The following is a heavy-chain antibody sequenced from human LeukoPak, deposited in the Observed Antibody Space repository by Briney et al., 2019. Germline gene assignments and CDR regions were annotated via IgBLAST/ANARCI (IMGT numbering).Heavy chain of an antibody. CDR2: IYHSGST. CDR1: NCSITSVYY. CDR3: ATVSDSSSWNYYYYMDV. D-gene: IGHD6-13*01. V-gene: IGHV4-38-2*02. J-gene: IGHJ6*03. Sequence: SETLSLTCTVSNCSITSVYYWGWIRQPPGKGLEWIGSIYHSGSTYSNPSLKSRVTISVDTSKNQFSLKLSSVTAADTAVYYCATVSDSSSWNYYYYMDVWGKGTTVTISS.